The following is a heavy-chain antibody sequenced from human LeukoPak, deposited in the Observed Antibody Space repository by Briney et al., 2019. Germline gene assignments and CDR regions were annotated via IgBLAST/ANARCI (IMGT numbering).Heavy chain of an antibody. J-gene: IGHJ4*02. CDR2: ISAYNGNT. V-gene: IGHV1-18*01. Sequence: RASVKVTCKASGYTFTSYGISWVRQAPGQGLEWVGWISAYNGNTNYAQKLQGRVTMTTDTSTSTAYMELRSLRSDDTAVYYCARYYGSGSYQDYWGQGTLVTVSS. CDR3: ARYYGSGSYQDY. CDR1: GYTFTSYG. D-gene: IGHD3-10*01.